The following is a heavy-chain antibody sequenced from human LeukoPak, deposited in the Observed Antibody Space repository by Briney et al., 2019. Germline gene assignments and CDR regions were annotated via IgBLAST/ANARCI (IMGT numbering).Heavy chain of an antibody. J-gene: IGHJ4*02. CDR3: AKEAGAYSSGWYDY. Sequence: PGGSLRLSCAASGFTFSSYWMSWVRQAPGKGLEWVANIKQDGSEKYYVDSVKGRFTISRDNAKNSLYLQMNSLRAEDTAVYYCAKEAGAYSSGWYDYWGQGTLVTVSS. D-gene: IGHD6-19*01. CDR1: GFTFSSYW. CDR2: IKQDGSEK. V-gene: IGHV3-7*01.